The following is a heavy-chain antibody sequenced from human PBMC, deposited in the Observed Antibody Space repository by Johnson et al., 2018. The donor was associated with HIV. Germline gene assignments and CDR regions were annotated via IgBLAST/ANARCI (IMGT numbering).Heavy chain of an antibody. D-gene: IGHD5-18*01. CDR1: GFTFSSYA. Sequence: VQLVESGGGVVQPGRSLRLSCAASGFTFSSYAMHWVRQAPGKGLEWVSVISYVGTNKYYADSVKGRFTISRDNSKNTLYLQMNSLRAEDTAVYYCARDRAMVIGNDAFDIWGQGTMVTVSS. CDR3: ARDRAMVIGNDAFDI. CDR2: ISYVGTNK. J-gene: IGHJ3*02. V-gene: IGHV3-30*04.